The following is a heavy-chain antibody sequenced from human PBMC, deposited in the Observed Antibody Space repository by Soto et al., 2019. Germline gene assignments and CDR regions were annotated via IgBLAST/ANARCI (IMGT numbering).Heavy chain of an antibody. J-gene: IGHJ1*01. CDR1: GGTFSSYT. CDR2: IIPILGIA. Sequence: QVQLVQSGAEVKKPGSSVKVSCKASGGTFSSYTISWVRQAPGQGLEWMGRIIPILGIANYAQKFQGRVTTAWDKSTSTAYMEVRSLKAEDTAVYYCARGYFYGDDVREYFQHWGQGTLVTVSA. V-gene: IGHV1-69*02. D-gene: IGHD4-17*01. CDR3: ARGYFYGDDVREYFQH.